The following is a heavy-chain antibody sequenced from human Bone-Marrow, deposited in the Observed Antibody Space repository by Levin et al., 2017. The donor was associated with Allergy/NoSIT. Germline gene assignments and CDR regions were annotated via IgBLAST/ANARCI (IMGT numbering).Heavy chain of an antibody. D-gene: IGHD3-3*01. CDR2: IYHSGST. CDR3: AREDTSGYYPNWFDP. V-gene: IGHV4-38-2*02. Sequence: NPGGSLRLSCAVSGYSISTGYYWGWIRQPPGKGLEWIGSIYHSGSTYYNPSLKSRVTISVDTSKNQFSLKLSSVTAADTAIYYCAREDTSGYYPNWFDPWGQGTPVSVSS. J-gene: IGHJ5*02. CDR1: GYSISTGYY.